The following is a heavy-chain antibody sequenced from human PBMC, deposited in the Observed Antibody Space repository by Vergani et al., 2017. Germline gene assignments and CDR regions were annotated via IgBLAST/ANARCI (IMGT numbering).Heavy chain of an antibody. CDR2: IYYSGST. CDR1: GGSVSSGSYY. V-gene: IGHV4-61*01. Sequence: QVQLQESGPGLVKPSETLSLTCTVSGGSVSSGSYYWSWIRQPPGKGLEWIGYIYYSGSTNYNPSPKSRVTISVDTSKNQFSLKLSSVTAADTAMYYCATEDIVVVPAAMLDYYYYYMDVWGKGTTVTVSS. J-gene: IGHJ6*03. D-gene: IGHD2-2*01. CDR3: ATEDIVVVPAAMLDYYYYYMDV.